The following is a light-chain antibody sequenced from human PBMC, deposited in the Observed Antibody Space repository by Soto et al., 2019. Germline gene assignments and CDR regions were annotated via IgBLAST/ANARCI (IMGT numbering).Light chain of an antibody. CDR1: QSVSSSY. CDR3: QQYHTSPLT. J-gene: IGKJ1*01. Sequence: EIVLTQSPGTLSLSPGERATLSCRASQSVSSSYLAWYQQKPGQAPRLLIYGASNRATGIPDRFSGSGSGTDFTLTISRLEPEDFALYYCQQYHTSPLTFGQGTKVDIK. V-gene: IGKV3-20*01. CDR2: GAS.